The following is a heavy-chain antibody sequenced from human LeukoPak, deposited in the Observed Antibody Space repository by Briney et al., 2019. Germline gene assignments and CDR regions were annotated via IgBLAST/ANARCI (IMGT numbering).Heavy chain of an antibody. CDR2: IVSSGSYI. CDR1: GFTFSSYS. J-gene: IGHJ4*02. V-gene: IGHV3-21*01. CDR3: ARESGGYCSTTSCYKGYFDY. D-gene: IGHD2-2*02. Sequence: GGSLRLSCAASGFTFSSYSMNWVRQAPGRGLEWVSSIVSSGSYIYYADSVKGRFTISRDNAKNSLYLQMNSLRAEDTAVYYCARESGGYCSTTSCYKGYFDYWGQGTLVTVSS.